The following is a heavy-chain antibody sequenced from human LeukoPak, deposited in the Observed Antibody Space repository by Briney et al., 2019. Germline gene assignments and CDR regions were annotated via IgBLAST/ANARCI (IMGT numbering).Heavy chain of an antibody. V-gene: IGHV3-21*01. J-gene: IGHJ4*02. CDR3: ERYSGTYRDY. D-gene: IGHD1-26*01. CDR2: INSGSSDI. CDR1: GFTFSTYN. Sequence: GGSLRLSCAVSGFTFSTYNMKWVRQAPGKGLEWVSSINSGSSDIFYADSGKGRFTISRDNSKDSLYLQMNSVRADDTAVYYCERYSGTYRDYWGQGDLVTVSS.